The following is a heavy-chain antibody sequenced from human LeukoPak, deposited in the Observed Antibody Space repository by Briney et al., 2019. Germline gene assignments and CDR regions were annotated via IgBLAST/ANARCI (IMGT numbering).Heavy chain of an antibody. CDR3: ARDLHEYYYDQFDY. CDR1: GGSISSSSYY. J-gene: IGHJ4*02. D-gene: IGHD3-22*01. Sequence: SETLSLTCTVSGGSISSSSYYWGWIRQPPGKGLEWIGSIYYSGSTDYNPSLESRVTISVDTSKNQFSLNLSSVTAADTAVYYCARDLHEYYYDQFDYWGQGTLVTVSS. CDR2: IYYSGST. V-gene: IGHV4-39*07.